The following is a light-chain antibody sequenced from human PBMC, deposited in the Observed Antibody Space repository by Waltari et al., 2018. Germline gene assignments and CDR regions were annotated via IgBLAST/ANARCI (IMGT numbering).Light chain of an antibody. J-gene: IGKJ1*01. CDR2: AAS. CDR1: QDISSY. CDR3: QQLNSYPLT. V-gene: IGKV1-9*01. Sequence: DIQLTQSPSFLSASVGDRVTITCRASQDISSYLAWYQQKPGKAPQLLIYAASSLQGGVPPRFSGSGSGSEFTLIIISLQPEDIAAYYCQQLNSYPLTFGQGTRVEIK.